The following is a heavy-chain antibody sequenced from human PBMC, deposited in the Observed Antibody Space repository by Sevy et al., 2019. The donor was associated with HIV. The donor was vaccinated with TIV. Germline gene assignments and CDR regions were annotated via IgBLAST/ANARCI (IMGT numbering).Heavy chain of an antibody. V-gene: IGHV4-4*02. CDR2: IYRSGST. D-gene: IGHD6-13*01. CDR3: ARGGPYSSSLYFDL. J-gene: IGHJ2*01. CDR1: GGSISSNNW. Sequence: SETLSLTCAVSGGSISSNNWWSWVRQPPGKGLEWIGEIYRSGSTNYNPSLKSRVTISVDKSKNQFSLKLSSVTAADTAVYYCARGGPYSSSLYFDLWGRGTLVTVSS.